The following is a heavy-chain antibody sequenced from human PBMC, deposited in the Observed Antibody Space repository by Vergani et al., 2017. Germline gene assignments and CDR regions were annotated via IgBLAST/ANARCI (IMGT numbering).Heavy chain of an antibody. Sequence: QVQLVQSGAEVKKPGASVKVSCKASGYTFTSYGISWVRQAPGQGLEWMGWISAYNGNTNYAQKLQGRVTMTTDTSTSTAYMELRSLRSDDTAVYYCARVQSSSYEYYYYYYGMDVWGQGTTVTVSS. CDR1: GYTFTSYG. V-gene: IGHV1-18*01. CDR2: ISAYNGNT. D-gene: IGHD5-12*01. CDR3: ARVQSSSYEYYYYYYGMDV. J-gene: IGHJ6*02.